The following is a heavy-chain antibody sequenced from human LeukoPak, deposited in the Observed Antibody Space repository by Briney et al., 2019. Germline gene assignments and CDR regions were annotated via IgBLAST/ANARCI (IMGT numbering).Heavy chain of an antibody. Sequence: SETLSLTCTVSGGSISSYYWSWIRQPPGKGLEWIGRIYASGSTNYNPSLKSRVTMSVDTSKNHFSLRLSSVTAADTAVYYCARGDYISGTYFDYWGQGTLVTVSS. V-gene: IGHV4-4*07. CDR3: ARGDYISGTYFDY. CDR2: IYASGST. D-gene: IGHD3-10*01. CDR1: GGSISSYY. J-gene: IGHJ4*02.